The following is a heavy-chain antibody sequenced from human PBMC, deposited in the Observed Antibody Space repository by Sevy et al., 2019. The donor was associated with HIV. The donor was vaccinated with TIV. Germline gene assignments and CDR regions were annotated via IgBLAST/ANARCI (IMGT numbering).Heavy chain of an antibody. CDR3: AREVVLQGYVDY. V-gene: IGHV4-30-2*01. Sequence: SETLSLTCTVSGGSIASGDHTWTWIRQPPGQALEWIGYVIHSGGTFYNPSLRTRVTISVETSKNQFTRNLSSVTAADTAVYYCAREVVLQGYVDYWGQGILVTVSS. D-gene: IGHD2-15*01. CDR1: GGSIASGDHT. CDR2: VIHSGGT. J-gene: IGHJ4*02.